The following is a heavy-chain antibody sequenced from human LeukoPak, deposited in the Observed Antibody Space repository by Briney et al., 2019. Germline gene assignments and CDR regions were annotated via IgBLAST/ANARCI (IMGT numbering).Heavy chain of an antibody. D-gene: IGHD5-18*01. J-gene: IGHJ5*02. CDR2: IYHSGST. Sequence: SETMSLTCTVSGYSISSGYYWGWIGQPPGKGLEWIGSIYHSGSTYYNPSLKSRVTISVDTSKNQFSLKLSSVTAADPAVYYCARDTAMAPDNRSDPGGQGTLVTVSS. V-gene: IGHV4-38-2*02. CDR1: GYSISSGYY. CDR3: ARDTAMAPDNRSDP.